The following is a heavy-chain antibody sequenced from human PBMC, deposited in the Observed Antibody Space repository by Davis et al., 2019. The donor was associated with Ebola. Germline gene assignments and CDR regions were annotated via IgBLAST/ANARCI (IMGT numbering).Heavy chain of an antibody. Sequence: HPQTLSLTCAIPGDSVSISSGGWTWIRHSPSRCLEWLGRTNYNSKWYTDYAVSVRGRITINPDTSKNQFSLQLNSVTPEDRAVYYCTRGWLRGAMDVWAQGTTVTVSS. J-gene: IGHJ6*02. CDR1: GDSVSISSGG. V-gene: IGHV6-1*01. CDR3: TRGWLRGAMDV. D-gene: IGHD5-24*01. CDR2: TNYNSKWYT.